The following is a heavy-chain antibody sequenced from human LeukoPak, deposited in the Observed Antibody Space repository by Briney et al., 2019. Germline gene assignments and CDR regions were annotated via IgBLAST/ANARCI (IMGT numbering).Heavy chain of an antibody. CDR3: ARVSDDFWSGYSRYYYYGMDV. J-gene: IGHJ6*02. D-gene: IGHD3-3*01. V-gene: IGHV1-18*01. CDR1: GYTFTSYG. CDR2: ISAYSGNT. Sequence: ASVKVSCKASGYTFTSYGISWVRRAPGQGLEWMGWISAYSGNTNYAQKLQGRVTMTTDTSTSTAYMELRSLRSDDTAVYYCARVSDDFWSGYSRYYYYGMDVWGQRTTVTVSS.